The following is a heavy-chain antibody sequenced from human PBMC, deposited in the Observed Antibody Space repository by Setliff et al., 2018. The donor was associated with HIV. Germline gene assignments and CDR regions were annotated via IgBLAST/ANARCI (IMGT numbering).Heavy chain of an antibody. J-gene: IGHJ5*02. CDR3: ARGYNSGCLDP. Sequence: ASVKVSCKTSGFIFTGYLIHWVRQAPGQGLEWMGWLNPHSGATNFAQKFRDRVTMTRDTSITTAYLDLNGLKYDDTAIYFCARGYNSGCLDPWGQGTLVTVSS. CDR2: LNPHSGAT. CDR1: GFIFTGYL. D-gene: IGHD6-19*01. V-gene: IGHV1-2*02.